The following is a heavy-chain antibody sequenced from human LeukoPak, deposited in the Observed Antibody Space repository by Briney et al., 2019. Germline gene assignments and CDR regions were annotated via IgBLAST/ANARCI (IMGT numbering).Heavy chain of an antibody. J-gene: IGHJ6*02. CDR3: ARDRGSGSYDYYYGMDV. CDR1: GASLNGHY. V-gene: IGHV4-34*01. D-gene: IGHD3-10*01. CDR2: GSDVGGT. Sequence: PSETLSLTCAVYGASLNGHYWSWIRQPPGKGLEWIGEGSDVGGTNYNPSLKSRVTISVDTSKNQFSLKLSSVTAADTAVYYCARDRGSGSYDYYYGMDVWGQGTTVTVSS.